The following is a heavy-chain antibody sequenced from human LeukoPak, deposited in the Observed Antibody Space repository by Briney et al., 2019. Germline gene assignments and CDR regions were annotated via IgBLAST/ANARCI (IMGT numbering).Heavy chain of an antibody. CDR3: ARAVVHCSSTSCWTPRAFDI. CDR2: ISAYNGDT. Sequence: ASVKVSRKASGYTFTSYGFSWVRQAPGQGLEWMGWISAYNGDTNYAQNLQGRVTMTTDTSTSTAYMELRSLRSDDTALYYCARAVVHCSSTSCWTPRAFDIWGQGTMVTVSS. CDR1: GYTFTSYG. V-gene: IGHV1-18*01. D-gene: IGHD2-2*01. J-gene: IGHJ3*02.